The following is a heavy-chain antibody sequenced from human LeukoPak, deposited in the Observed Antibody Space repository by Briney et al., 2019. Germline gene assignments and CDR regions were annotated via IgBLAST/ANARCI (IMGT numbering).Heavy chain of an antibody. J-gene: IGHJ3*02. CDR1: GGSISSSSYY. CDR3: ARDSSGWYEAFDI. CDR2: IYYSGST. V-gene: IGHV4-39*01. D-gene: IGHD6-19*01. Sequence: PSETLSLTCTVSGGSISSSSYYWGWIRQPPGKGLEWIGSIYYSGSTYYNPSLKSRVTISVDTSKKQFSLKLSSVTAADTAVYYCARDSSGWYEAFDIWGQGTMVTVSS.